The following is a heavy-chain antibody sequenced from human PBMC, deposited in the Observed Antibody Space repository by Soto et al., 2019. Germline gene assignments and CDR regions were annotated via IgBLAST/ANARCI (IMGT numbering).Heavy chain of an antibody. J-gene: IGHJ3*02. V-gene: IGHV3-23*01. Sequence: EVQLLESGGGLVQPGGSLRLSCAASGFTFSSYAMSWVRQAPGKGLEWVSAISGSGGSTYYADSVKGRFTISRDNSKNTLYLQMSSWRAEDTAVYYCAKIPHSSSWYLDAFDIWGQGTMVTVSS. CDR2: ISGSGGST. CDR3: AKIPHSSSWYLDAFDI. D-gene: IGHD6-13*01. CDR1: GFTFSSYA.